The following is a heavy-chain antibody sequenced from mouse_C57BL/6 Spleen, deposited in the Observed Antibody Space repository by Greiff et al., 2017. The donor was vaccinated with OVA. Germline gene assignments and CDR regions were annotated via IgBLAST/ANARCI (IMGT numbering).Heavy chain of an antibody. Sequence: EVQLVESGGDLVKPGGSLKLSCAASGFTFSSYGMSWVRQTPDKRLEWVATLSSGGSYPYSPDSVKGRFNISRDNAKNTLYLQMSSLKSEDTAMYYCASDYYGSSREFAYWGQGTLVTVSA. CDR2: LSSGGSYP. CDR1: GFTFSSYG. J-gene: IGHJ3*01. D-gene: IGHD1-1*01. CDR3: ASDYYGSSREFAY. V-gene: IGHV5-6*01.